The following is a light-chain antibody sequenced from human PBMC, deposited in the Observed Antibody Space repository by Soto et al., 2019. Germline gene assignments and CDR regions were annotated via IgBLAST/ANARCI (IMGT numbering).Light chain of an antibody. Sequence: EIVLTQSPGTLSLSPGERATLSCRASQSVSSSYLAWYQLKPGQAPRLLIYGASSRATGIPGRFSGSGSGTDFTLTISRLDPEDFAVYFCQQYGSSPRTFGQGTKVEIK. V-gene: IGKV3-20*01. J-gene: IGKJ1*01. CDR3: QQYGSSPRT. CDR2: GAS. CDR1: QSVSSSY.